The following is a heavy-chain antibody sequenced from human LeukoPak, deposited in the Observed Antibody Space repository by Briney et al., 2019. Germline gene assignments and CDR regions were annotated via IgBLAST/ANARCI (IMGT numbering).Heavy chain of an antibody. CDR2: ICGNGSST. Sequence: SLSLSCAVSGCSFSSDGMNWVRLVQRTGMGWESAICGNGSSTYYADSVKGRFTISRDNSKNTLYLQMNSLRAEDTAVYYCAKDFPLYYYDSSGYYPDDYWGQGTLVTVSS. V-gene: IGHV3-23*01. D-gene: IGHD3-22*01. CDR3: AKDFPLYYYDSSGYYPDDY. J-gene: IGHJ4*02. CDR1: GCSFSSDG.